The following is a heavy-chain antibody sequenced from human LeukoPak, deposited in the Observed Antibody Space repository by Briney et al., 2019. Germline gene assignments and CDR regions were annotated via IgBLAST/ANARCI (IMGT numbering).Heavy chain of an antibody. V-gene: IGHV1-18*01. J-gene: IGHJ4*02. D-gene: IGHD2-8*01. CDR3: AGSLGYCTSNVCYLKY. Sequence: ASVKVSCKTSGYSENFYGITWVRQVAGQGLEWMGWISAQHGQSEYAPNSQDRVTMTTDTYTNTAYMELRSLRSDDTAVYYCAGSLGYCTSNVCYLKYWGQGTLVTVSS. CDR2: ISAQHGQS. CDR1: GYSENFYG.